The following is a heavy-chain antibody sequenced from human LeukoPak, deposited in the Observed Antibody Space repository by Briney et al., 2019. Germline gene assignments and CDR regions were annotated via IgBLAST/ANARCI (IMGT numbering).Heavy chain of an antibody. D-gene: IGHD2-21*01. CDR3: ARLYVPGVSYDAFDI. Sequence: PGGSLRLSCAASGFIFSSYWMSWVRQAPGKGLEWVANIKQDGSEKYYVDSVKGRFTISRDNAKNSLYLQMNSLRAEDTAVYYRARLYVPGVSYDAFDIWGQGTMVTVSS. CDR1: GFIFSSYW. CDR2: IKQDGSEK. V-gene: IGHV3-7*01. J-gene: IGHJ3*02.